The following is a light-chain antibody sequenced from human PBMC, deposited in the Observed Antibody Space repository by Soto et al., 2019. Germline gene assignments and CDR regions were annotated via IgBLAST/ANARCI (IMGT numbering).Light chain of an antibody. Sequence: LQITQSPSSLSASLGDRVTITCRASQSISSWLAWYQQKPGKAPKLLIYKASTLKSGVPSRFSGSGSGTEFTLTISSLQSEDFAVYYCQQYNNWPRTFGQGTKVDI. CDR1: QSISSW. CDR3: QQYNNWPRT. CDR2: KAS. V-gene: IGKV1-5*03. J-gene: IGKJ1*01.